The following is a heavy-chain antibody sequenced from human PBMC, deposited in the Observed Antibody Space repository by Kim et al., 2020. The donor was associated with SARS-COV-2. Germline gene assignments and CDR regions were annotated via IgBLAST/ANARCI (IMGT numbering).Heavy chain of an antibody. D-gene: IGHD2-21*02. CDR2: ISYTGDKE. V-gene: IGHV3-30-3*01. CDR1: GFIFRSYT. Sequence: GGSLRLSCAASGFIFRSYTMHWVRQAPGKGLEWMAAISYTGDKEYYADSVKGRFFISRDNSKSTLYVQMNFLRPEDTAVYYCVREGEFSQLYGDSGRDYFDNWGQGTLLTVST. CDR3: VREGEFSQLYGDSGRDYFDN. J-gene: IGHJ4*02.